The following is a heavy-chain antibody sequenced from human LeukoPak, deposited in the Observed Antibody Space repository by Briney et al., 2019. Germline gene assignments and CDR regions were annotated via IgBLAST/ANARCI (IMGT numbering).Heavy chain of an antibody. D-gene: IGHD6-19*01. CDR1: GGTFSSYA. CDR2: INTNTGNP. J-gene: IGHJ5*02. CDR3: ARDIAVAPTPGVRWFDP. Sequence: ASVKVSCTASGGTFSSYAISWVRQAPGQGLEWMGWINTNTGNPTYAQGFTGRFVFSLDTSVSTAYLQISSLKAEDTAVYYCARDIAVAPTPGVRWFDPWGQGTLVTVSS. V-gene: IGHV7-4-1*02.